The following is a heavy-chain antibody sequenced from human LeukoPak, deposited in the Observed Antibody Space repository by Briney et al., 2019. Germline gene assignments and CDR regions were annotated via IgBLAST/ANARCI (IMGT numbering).Heavy chain of an antibody. D-gene: IGHD3-22*01. CDR3: ARDYNVDYDSSGYYSP. Sequence: SETLSLTCAVSGGSISSSTNWWSWVRQPPGKGLEWIGEIYHSGGTNYNPSLKSRITISVDKSQNQFSLKLSSVTAADTAVYYCARDYNVDYDSSGYYSPWGQGTLVTVSS. CDR1: GGSISSSTNW. CDR2: IYHSGGT. J-gene: IGHJ4*02. V-gene: IGHV4-4*02.